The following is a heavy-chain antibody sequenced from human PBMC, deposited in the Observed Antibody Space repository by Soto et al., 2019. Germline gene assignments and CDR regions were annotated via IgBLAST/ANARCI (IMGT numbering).Heavy chain of an antibody. J-gene: IGHJ4*02. Sequence: SETLSLTCTVPNDSINTRSYYWGGIRQPPGKGLERFGSIYYSGRTHNNPSLRSRVSMSIDTSKDQFSLKLKSVTAADTALYFCARQRTSVVTQAYFDVWGPGSLVTVSS. D-gene: IGHD2-21*02. CDR2: IYYSGRT. CDR3: ARQRTSVVTQAYFDV. V-gene: IGHV4-39*01. CDR1: NDSINTRSYY.